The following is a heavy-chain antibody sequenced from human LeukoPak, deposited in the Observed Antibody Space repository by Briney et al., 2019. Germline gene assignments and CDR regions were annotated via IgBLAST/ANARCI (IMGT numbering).Heavy chain of an antibody. Sequence: ASVKVSCKASGDTFTNYDFSWVRQAPGQGLEWMRWISAYNGYTNYAQKLQGRVTMTTDTSTTTAYMELRSLRSDDTAVYYCARVAQHRYYYDSSDYRYYFDYWGQGTLVTVSS. J-gene: IGHJ4*02. CDR3: ARVAQHRYYYDSSDYRYYFDY. CDR1: GDTFTNYD. D-gene: IGHD3-22*01. CDR2: ISAYNGYT. V-gene: IGHV1-18*01.